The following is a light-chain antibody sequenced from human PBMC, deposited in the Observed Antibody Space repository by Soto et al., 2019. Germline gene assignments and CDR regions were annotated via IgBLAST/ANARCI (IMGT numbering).Light chain of an antibody. CDR1: ISNIGSKT. CDR2: SDD. CDR3: VPWDYSLSGYV. V-gene: IGLV1-44*01. J-gene: IGLJ1*01. Sequence: QSVLTQPPSASGTPGQGVTISCSGTISNIGSKTVKWYQQLPGTDPPLLIYSDDQRASGYAVRLSGCQYGSSAALAISGRQPEDGGDYYCVPWDYSLSGYVFGTGNK.